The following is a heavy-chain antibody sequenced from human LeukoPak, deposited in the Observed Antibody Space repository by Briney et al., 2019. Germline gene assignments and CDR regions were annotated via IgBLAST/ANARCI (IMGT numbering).Heavy chain of an antibody. CDR3: AADGTD. J-gene: IGHJ4*02. V-gene: IGHV1-69*05. CDR2: IIPRLGTT. CDR1: GGTFNSYA. Sequence: ASVKVSCKASGGTFNSYAINWGRQAPGQGLEWMGGIIPRLGTTKYIEKFQGRITITTDESTTTAYMELTSLRSEDTAVYYCAADGTDWGQGTLVTVSS.